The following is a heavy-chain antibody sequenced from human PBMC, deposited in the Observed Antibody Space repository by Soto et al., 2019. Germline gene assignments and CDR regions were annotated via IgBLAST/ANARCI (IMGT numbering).Heavy chain of an antibody. CDR3: ARVPAPYYFDY. Sequence: GGSLRLSCVASGFPFSNYAMTWVRQAPGKGLEWVSALSGSGVSTYYADSVMGRFTISRDNSKNTLYLQMNSLRAEDTAVYYCARVPAPYYFDYWGQGTLVTVSS. J-gene: IGHJ4*02. V-gene: IGHV3-23*01. CDR2: LSGSGVST. CDR1: GFPFSNYA.